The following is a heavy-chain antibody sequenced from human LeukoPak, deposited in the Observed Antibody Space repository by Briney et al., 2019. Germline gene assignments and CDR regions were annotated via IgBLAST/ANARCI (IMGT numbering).Heavy chain of an antibody. D-gene: IGHD2-15*01. CDR3: ARDEKGYCIGGSCSDPVYYFTN. V-gene: IGHV1-2*04. J-gene: IGHJ4*02. Sequence: ASVKVSCKASGYTSTGYYMHWVRQAPGQGLEWMGWINPNSGGTNYAQKFQGWVTMTRDTSISTAYMELSRLRSDDTAVYYCARDEKGYCIGGSCSDPVYYFTNWGKGTLVTVSS. CDR1: GYTSTGYY. CDR2: INPNSGGT.